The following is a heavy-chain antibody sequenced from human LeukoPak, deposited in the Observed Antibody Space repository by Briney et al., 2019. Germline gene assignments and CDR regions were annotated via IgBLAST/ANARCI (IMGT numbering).Heavy chain of an antibody. Sequence: SETLSLNCTVSGGSISSYYWSWIRQPPGKGLEWIGYIYYSGSTNYNPSLKSRVTISVDTSKNQFSLKLSSVTAADTAVYYCARGSRVVSDAFDIWGQGTMVTVSS. CDR2: IYYSGST. CDR1: GGSISSYY. CDR3: ARGSRVVSDAFDI. V-gene: IGHV4-59*01. D-gene: IGHD3-3*01. J-gene: IGHJ3*02.